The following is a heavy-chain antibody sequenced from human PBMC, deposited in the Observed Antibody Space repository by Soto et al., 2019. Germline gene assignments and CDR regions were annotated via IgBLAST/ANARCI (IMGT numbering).Heavy chain of an antibody. Sequence: EVQLVESGGGLVKPGGSLRLSCAASGFTFSSYSMNWVRQAPGKGLEWVSSISSSSSYIYYADSVKGRFTISRDNAKNSLYLKMNSLRAEDTAVYYCARRIVGDGSGSTFDYWGQGTLVTVSS. V-gene: IGHV3-21*01. CDR3: ARRIVGDGSGSTFDY. D-gene: IGHD3-10*01. J-gene: IGHJ4*02. CDR2: ISSSSSYI. CDR1: GFTFSSYS.